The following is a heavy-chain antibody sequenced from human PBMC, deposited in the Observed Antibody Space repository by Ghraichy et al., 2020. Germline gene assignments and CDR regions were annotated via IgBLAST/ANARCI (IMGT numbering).Heavy chain of an antibody. CDR1: GFTFSSYA. D-gene: IGHD2/OR15-2a*01. CDR3: AKDRGVSWYYFDY. V-gene: IGHV3-23*01. J-gene: IGHJ4*02. CDR2: ISGSGGST. Sequence: GGSLRLSCAASGFTFSSYAMSWVRQAPGKGLEWVSAISGSGGSTYYADSVKGRFTISRDNSKNTLYLQMNSLRAEDAAVYYCAKDRGVSWYYFDYWGQGTLVTVSS.